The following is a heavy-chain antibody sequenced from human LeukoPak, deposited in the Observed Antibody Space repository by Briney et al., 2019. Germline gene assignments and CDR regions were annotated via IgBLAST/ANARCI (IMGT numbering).Heavy chain of an antibody. J-gene: IGHJ6*03. CDR2: INPNSGGT. CDR1: GYTFTSYG. CDR3: ARGVGEYSSSSTLLSYYYMDV. V-gene: IGHV1-2*02. D-gene: IGHD6-6*01. Sequence: AASVKVSCKASGYTFTSYGISWVRQAPGQGLEWMGWINPNSGGTNYAQKFQGRVTMTRDTSISTAYMELSRLRSDDTAVYYCARGVGEYSSSSTLLSYYYMDVWGKGTTVTVSS.